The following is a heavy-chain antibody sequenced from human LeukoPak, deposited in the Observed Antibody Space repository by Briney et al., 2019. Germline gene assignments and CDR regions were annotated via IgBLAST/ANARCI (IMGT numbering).Heavy chain of an antibody. J-gene: IGHJ3*01. Sequence: GGSLRLSCAASRFSFSSYGMHWVRQAPGKRLEGVAYLQHDRTNVQYADSVKGRFTISRDNSKNTLYLQMNSLRADDTAVYYCAMKAVPRPRLHDAFDFWGQGTVVSVSS. D-gene: IGHD2-15*01. CDR2: LQHDRTNV. CDR3: AMKAVPRPRLHDAFDF. V-gene: IGHV3-30*02. CDR1: RFSFSSYG.